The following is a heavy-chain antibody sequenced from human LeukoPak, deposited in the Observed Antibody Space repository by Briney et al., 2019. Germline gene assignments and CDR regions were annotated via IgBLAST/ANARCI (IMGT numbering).Heavy chain of an antibody. Sequence: PGGSLRLSCAASGFTFKLYWMHWVRQVPGKRPVWVSRINNDGSDTIYADSVRGRFTISRDDAKNTVYLQMNNLRAEDTAVYYCARGYYYGSGSVSYWGQGTLVTVSS. D-gene: IGHD3-10*01. CDR1: GFTFKLYW. V-gene: IGHV3-74*01. CDR3: ARGYYYGSGSVSY. CDR2: INNDGSDT. J-gene: IGHJ4*02.